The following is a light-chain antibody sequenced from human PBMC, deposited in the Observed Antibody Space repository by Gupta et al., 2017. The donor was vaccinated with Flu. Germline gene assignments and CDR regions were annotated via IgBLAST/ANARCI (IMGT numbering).Light chain of an antibody. CDR1: SGSVDGSHY. Sequence: VTITCGLSSGSVDGSHYPGWCHQKPGQPPRQLILVTSTRSAEVSGRLSGSIGGNKAALTITGAQTDEESDYYCWRYRGSGIWAFGGGTKLTVL. V-gene: IGLV8-61*01. CDR3: WRYRGSGIWA. CDR2: VTS. J-gene: IGLJ2*01.